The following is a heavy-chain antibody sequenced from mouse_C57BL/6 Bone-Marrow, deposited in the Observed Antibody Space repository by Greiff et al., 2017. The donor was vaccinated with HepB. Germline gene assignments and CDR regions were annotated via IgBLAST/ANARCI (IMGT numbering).Heavy chain of an antibody. Sequence: QVHVKQSGPELVKPGASVKLSCKASGYTFTSYDINWVKQRPGQGLEWIGWIYPRDGSTKYNEKFKGKATLTVDTSSSTAYMELHSLTSEDSAVYFCATSYYYGSKGYFDVWGTGTTVTVSS. V-gene: IGHV1-85*01. CDR3: ATSYYYGSKGYFDV. CDR2: IYPRDGST. CDR1: GYTFTSYD. J-gene: IGHJ1*03. D-gene: IGHD1-1*01.